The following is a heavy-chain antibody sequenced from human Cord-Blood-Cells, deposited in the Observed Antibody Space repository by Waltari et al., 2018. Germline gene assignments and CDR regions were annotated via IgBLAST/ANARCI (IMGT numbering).Heavy chain of an antibody. D-gene: IGHD6-25*01. V-gene: IGHV4-34*01. CDR3: ARGGNARKNAADYFDY. J-gene: IGHJ4*02. CDR2: INRSGST. CDR1: GGSFSGYY. Sequence: QVQLQQWGAGLLKPSETLSLTCAVYGGSFSGYYWSWIRQPPGKGLEWIGEINRSGSTNYNPSLKSRVTISVDTSKNQFSLKLSSVTAADTAVYYCARGGNARKNAADYFDYWGQGTLVTVSS.